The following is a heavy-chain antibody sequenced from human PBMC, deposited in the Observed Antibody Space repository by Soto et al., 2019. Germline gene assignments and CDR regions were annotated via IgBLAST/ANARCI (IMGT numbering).Heavy chain of an antibody. CDR2: IYYSGST. CDR3: ARTGAGFAYDILTGYYPELNFAYYYGMDV. Sequence: PSQPLSLPCTVADGSSRNRGYYRSLISQHPGKGLEWIGYIYYSGSTYYNPSLKSRVTISVDTSKNQFSLKLSSVTAADTAVYYCARTGAGFAYDILTGYYPELNFAYYYGMDVWGQGTTVTVSS. V-gene: IGHV4-31*03. J-gene: IGHJ6*01. D-gene: IGHD3-9*01. CDR1: DGSSRNRGYY.